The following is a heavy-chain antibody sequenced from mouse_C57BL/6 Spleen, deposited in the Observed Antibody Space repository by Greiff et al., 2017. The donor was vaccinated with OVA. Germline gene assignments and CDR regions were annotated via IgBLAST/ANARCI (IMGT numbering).Heavy chain of an antibody. CDR3: ARSDYGGMDY. V-gene: IGHV1-50*01. J-gene: IGHJ4*01. CDR1: GYTFTSYW. Sequence: QVQLKQPGAELVKPGASVKLSCKASGYTFTSYWMQWVKQRPGQGLEWIGEIDPSDSYTNYNQKFKGKATLTVDTSSSTAYMQLSSLTSEDSAVYYCARSDYGGMDYWGQGTSVTVSS. CDR2: IDPSDSYT. D-gene: IGHD1-1*02.